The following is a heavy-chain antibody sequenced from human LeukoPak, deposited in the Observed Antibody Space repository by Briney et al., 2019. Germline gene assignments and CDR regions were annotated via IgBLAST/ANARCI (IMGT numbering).Heavy chain of an antibody. J-gene: IGHJ4*02. CDR2: VVPILGVA. V-gene: IGHV1-69*04. Sequence: VASVKVSCKASGGSFNSYSISWIRQAPGQVLVCMGRVVPILGVANYAQKFQGRVIITADKSTNTAYMELSNLRSEDTAIYFCARAGGIEVPPPLAFWGQGTLVTVSS. D-gene: IGHD3-16*01. CDR1: GGSFNSYS. CDR3: ARAGGIEVPPPLAF.